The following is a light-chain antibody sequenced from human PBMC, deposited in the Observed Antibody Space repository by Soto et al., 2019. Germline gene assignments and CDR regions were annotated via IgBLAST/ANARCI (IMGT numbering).Light chain of an antibody. Sequence: VLTQSPGTLSSSPGERATLSCRASQSVTSSYLAWYQQKPGQAPRPLIYGASSRATGIPDRFSGSGSGTDFTLTISRLEPEDFAVYYCQQYGSSITFGQGTRLENK. V-gene: IGKV3-20*01. CDR2: GAS. J-gene: IGKJ5*01. CDR1: QSVTSSY. CDR3: QQYGSSIT.